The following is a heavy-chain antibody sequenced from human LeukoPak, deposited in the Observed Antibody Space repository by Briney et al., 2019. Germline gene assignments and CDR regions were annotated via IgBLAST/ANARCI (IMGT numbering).Heavy chain of an antibody. Sequence: ASVKVSCKASGYTFTSYGISWVRQAPGQGLEWMGWISAYDGNTKYAQKLQGRVTMTTDTSTSTAYMELRSLRSDDTAVYYCATVTAHNWFDPWGQGTLVIVSS. CDR1: GYTFTSYG. CDR2: ISAYDGNT. J-gene: IGHJ5*02. V-gene: IGHV1-18*01. D-gene: IGHD4-17*01. CDR3: ATVTAHNWFDP.